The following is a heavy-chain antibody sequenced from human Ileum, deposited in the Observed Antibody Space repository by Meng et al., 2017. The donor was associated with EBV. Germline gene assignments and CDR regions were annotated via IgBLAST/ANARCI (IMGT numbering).Heavy chain of an antibody. Sequence: QGPPQQSGPGRGKPSQTLSPPCAISGDSVSSNSAAWNWIRQSPSRGLEWLGRTYYRSKWYNDYAVSVKSRITINPDTSKNQFSLQLNSVTPEDTAVYYCARDSSSSAYSPFDYWGQGTLVTVSS. D-gene: IGHD3-22*01. CDR1: GDSVSSNSAA. CDR3: ARDSSSSAYSPFDY. CDR2: TYYRSKWYN. J-gene: IGHJ4*02. V-gene: IGHV6-1*01.